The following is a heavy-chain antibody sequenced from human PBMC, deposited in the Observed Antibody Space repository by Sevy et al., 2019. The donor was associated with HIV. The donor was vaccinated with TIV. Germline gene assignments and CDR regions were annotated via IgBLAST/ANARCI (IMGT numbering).Heavy chain of an antibody. CDR1: DGSIRSVYS. V-gene: IGHV4-4*02. Sequence: SETLSLTCAVSDGSIRSVYSWHWVRQPPGKGLEWIGEIYHRGYTNYNPSLKSRVTISVDNFKNQFSLNLYSVTAADTAVYYCARGGETPRGFDPWGQGSLVTVSS. CDR3: ARGGETPRGFDP. D-gene: IGHD3-16*01. J-gene: IGHJ5*02. CDR2: IYHRGYT.